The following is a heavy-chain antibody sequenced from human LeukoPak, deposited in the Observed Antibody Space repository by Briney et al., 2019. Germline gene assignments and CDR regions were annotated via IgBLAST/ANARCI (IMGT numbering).Heavy chain of an antibody. CDR2: ISGSGGST. Sequence: GGSLRLSCAASGFTVSSNYMSWVRQAPGKGLEWVSTISGSGGSTYFADSVKGRFTISRDNSKNTLYLQMNSLRAEDTAVYYCAKASTGGSYYRFDYWGQGTLVTVSS. CDR3: AKASTGGSYYRFDY. D-gene: IGHD1-26*01. V-gene: IGHV3-23*01. J-gene: IGHJ4*02. CDR1: GFTVSSNY.